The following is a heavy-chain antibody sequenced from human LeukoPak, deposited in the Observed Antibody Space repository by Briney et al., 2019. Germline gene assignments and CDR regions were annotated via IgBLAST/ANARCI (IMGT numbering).Heavy chain of an antibody. D-gene: IGHD1-26*01. J-gene: IGHJ4*02. CDR2: IYISGST. Sequence: PSETLSLTCTVSGGSISSYYWSWIWQPAGKGLEWIGRIYISGSTNYNPSLKSRVTMSVDTSKTQFSLKLSSVTAADTAVYYCARERLVGAQSDYWGQGTLVTVSS. CDR3: ARERLVGAQSDY. V-gene: IGHV4-4*07. CDR1: GGSISSYY.